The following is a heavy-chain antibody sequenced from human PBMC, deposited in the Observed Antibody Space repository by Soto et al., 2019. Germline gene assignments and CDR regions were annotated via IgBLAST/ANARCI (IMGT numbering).Heavy chain of an antibody. CDR2: ISYDGSNK. CDR3: AKDHQYVSGWYTGGAFDI. D-gene: IGHD6-19*01. V-gene: IGHV3-30*18. CDR1: GFTFSSYG. Sequence: GGSLRLSCAASGFTFSSYGMHWVRQAPGKGLEWVAVISYDGSNKYYADSVKGRFTISRDNSKNTLYLQMNSLRAEDTAVYYCAKDHQYVSGWYTGGAFDIWGQGTMVTVSS. J-gene: IGHJ3*02.